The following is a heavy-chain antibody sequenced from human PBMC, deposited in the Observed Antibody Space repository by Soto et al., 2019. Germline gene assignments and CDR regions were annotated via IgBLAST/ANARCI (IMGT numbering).Heavy chain of an antibody. D-gene: IGHD3-22*01. J-gene: IGHJ4*02. CDR2: ISYDGSNK. CDR3: ARDRGSSGYYLDY. Sequence: QVQLVESGGGVVQPGRSLRLSCAASGFTFSSYAMHWVRQAPGKGLEWVAVISYDGSNKYYADSVKGRFTISRDNSKNMLYLQMNSMRAEDTAVYYCARDRGSSGYYLDYWGQGSLVTVSS. V-gene: IGHV3-30-3*01. CDR1: GFTFSSYA.